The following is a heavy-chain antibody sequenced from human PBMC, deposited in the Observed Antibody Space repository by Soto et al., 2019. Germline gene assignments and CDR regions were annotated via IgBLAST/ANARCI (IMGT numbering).Heavy chain of an antibody. D-gene: IGHD3-22*01. CDR1: GFTFSSYA. CDR2: ISGSGGST. CDR3: AKVSSRRVYYDSSGYYYYGMDV. Sequence: VQLLESGGGLVQPGGSLRLSCAASGFTFSSYAMSWVRQAPGKGLEWVSAISGSGGSTYYADSVKGRFTISRDNSKNTLYLQMNSLRAEDTAVYYCAKVSSRRVYYDSSGYYYYGMDVWGQGTTVTVSS. V-gene: IGHV3-23*01. J-gene: IGHJ6*02.